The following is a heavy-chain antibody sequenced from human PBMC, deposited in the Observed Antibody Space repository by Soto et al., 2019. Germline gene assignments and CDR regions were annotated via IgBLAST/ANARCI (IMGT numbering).Heavy chain of an antibody. CDR1: GFTFSSYA. D-gene: IGHD3-3*01. Sequence: GGSLRLSCAASGFTFSSYAMSWVRQAPGKGLEWVSAISGSGGSTYYADSVKGRFTISRDNSKNTLYLQMNSLRAEDTAVYYCAKVRYDFCSGPLAYYYYGMDVWGQGTTVTVSS. J-gene: IGHJ6*02. CDR3: AKVRYDFCSGPLAYYYYGMDV. CDR2: ISGSGGST. V-gene: IGHV3-23*01.